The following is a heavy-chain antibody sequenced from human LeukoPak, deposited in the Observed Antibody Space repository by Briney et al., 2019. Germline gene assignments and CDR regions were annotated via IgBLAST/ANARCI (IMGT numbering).Heavy chain of an antibody. J-gene: IGHJ4*02. Sequence: GGSLRLSCAASGFTFSSYAMSWVRQAPGKGLEWVSAISGSGGSTYYADSVKGRFTISRGNSKNTLYLQMNSLRAEDTAVYYCAKGSARYSTIAVAGTRLFDYWGQGTLVTVSS. V-gene: IGHV3-23*01. CDR3: AKGSARYSTIAVAGTRLFDY. CDR2: ISGSGGST. CDR1: GFTFSSYA. D-gene: IGHD6-19*01.